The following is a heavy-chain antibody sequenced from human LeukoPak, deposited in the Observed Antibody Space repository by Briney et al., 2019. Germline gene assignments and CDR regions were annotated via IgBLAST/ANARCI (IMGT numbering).Heavy chain of an antibody. CDR2: ISSSDNTI. J-gene: IGHJ4*02. V-gene: IGHV3-48*02. CDR1: GFAFSDYS. Sequence: SGGSLRLSCAASGFAFSDYSMNWVRQAPGKGLEWVSYISSSDNTIHYADSVKGRFTISRDNAKNSLYLGMNSLRDEDTAVYYCARVHRGYSYGRLDYWGQGTLVTVSS. D-gene: IGHD5-18*01. CDR3: ARVHRGYSYGRLDY.